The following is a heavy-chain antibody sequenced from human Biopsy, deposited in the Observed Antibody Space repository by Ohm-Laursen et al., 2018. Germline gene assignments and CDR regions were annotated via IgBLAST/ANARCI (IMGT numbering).Heavy chain of an antibody. Sequence: TLSLTCTVSGVSISVEGYYWAWIRQLPGKGLDWIGYIYHSGTTYYNPPLKSRLTMSVDTSKNEFSLRLRSVTAADTAVYFCATFRASWDTTQGGDYWGQGTLVTVSS. D-gene: IGHD1-26*01. CDR1: GVSISVEGYY. CDR2: IYHSGTT. CDR3: ATFRASWDTTQGGDY. J-gene: IGHJ4*02. V-gene: IGHV4-31*02.